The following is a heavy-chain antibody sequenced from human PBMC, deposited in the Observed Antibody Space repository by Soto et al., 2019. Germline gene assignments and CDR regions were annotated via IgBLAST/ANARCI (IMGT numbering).Heavy chain of an antibody. Sequence: EVQLVESGGGLVQPGGSLRLSCAASGFTVSSNYMSWVRQAPGKGLEWVSVIYSGGSTYYADSVKGRFTISRDNSKYTLYLQMNSLRAEDTAVYYCARDGYDSSGYYPEYFQHWGQGTLVTVSS. CDR2: IYSGGST. CDR3: ARDGYDSSGYYPEYFQH. CDR1: GFTVSSNY. D-gene: IGHD3-22*01. J-gene: IGHJ1*01. V-gene: IGHV3-66*01.